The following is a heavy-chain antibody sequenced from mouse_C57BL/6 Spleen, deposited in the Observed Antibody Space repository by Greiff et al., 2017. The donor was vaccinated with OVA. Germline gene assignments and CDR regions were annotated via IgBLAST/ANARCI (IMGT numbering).Heavy chain of an antibody. CDR3: ARLGY. V-gene: IGHV1-69*01. J-gene: IGHJ2*01. CDR1: GYTFTSYW. Sequence: QVQLQQPGAELVMPGASVKLSCKASGYTFTSYWMHWVKQRPGQGLEWIGEIDPSDSYTNYNQKFQGKSTLTVDKSSSTAYMQLSSLTSEDSAVYYCARLGYWGQGTTLTVSS. CDR2: IDPSDSYT. D-gene: IGHD4-1*01.